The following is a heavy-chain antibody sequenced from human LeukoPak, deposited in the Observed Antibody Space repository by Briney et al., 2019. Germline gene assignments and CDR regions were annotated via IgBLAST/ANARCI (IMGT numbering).Heavy chain of an antibody. Sequence: ASVKVSCKVSGYTLTELSMHWVRQAPGKGLEWMGGFDPEDGETIYAQKFQGRVTMTEDTSTDTAYMELSSLRSEDTAVYYCATDRIAAAGTHYFDYWGQGTLVTVSS. CDR2: FDPEDGET. D-gene: IGHD6-13*01. CDR1: GYTLTELS. V-gene: IGHV1-24*01. CDR3: ATDRIAAAGTHYFDY. J-gene: IGHJ4*02.